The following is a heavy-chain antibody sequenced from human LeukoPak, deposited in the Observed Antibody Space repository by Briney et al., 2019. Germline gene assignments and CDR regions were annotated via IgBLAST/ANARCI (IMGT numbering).Heavy chain of an antibody. V-gene: IGHV3-23*01. Sequence: GGSLRLSCAASGFTFSSYAMSWVRQAPGMGLEWVSAISGSGGSTYYADSVKGRFTISRDNSKNTLYLQMNSLRAEDTAVYYCATRSGWDDAFDIWGQGTMVTVSS. CDR2: ISGSGGST. D-gene: IGHD6-19*01. CDR1: GFTFSSYA. CDR3: ATRSGWDDAFDI. J-gene: IGHJ3*02.